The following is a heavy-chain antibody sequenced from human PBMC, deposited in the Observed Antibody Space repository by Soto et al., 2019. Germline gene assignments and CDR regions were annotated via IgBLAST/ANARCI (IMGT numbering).Heavy chain of an antibody. CDR3: ARGSGDDFWSGYYFDY. V-gene: IGHV1-69*02. CDR1: GGTFSSYT. D-gene: IGHD3-3*01. Sequence: VKVSCKASGGTFSSYTISWVRQAPGQGLEWMGRIIPILGIANYAQKFQGRVTITADKSTSTAYMELSSLRSEDTAVYYCARGSGDDFWSGYYFDYWGQGTLVTVSS. J-gene: IGHJ4*02. CDR2: IIPILGIA.